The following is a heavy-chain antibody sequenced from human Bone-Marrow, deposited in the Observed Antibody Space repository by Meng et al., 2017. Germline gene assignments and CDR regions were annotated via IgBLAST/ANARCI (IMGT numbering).Heavy chain of an antibody. CDR1: GGSFSGYY. V-gene: IGHV4-34*01. CDR3: ARVGVVVITPNWFDP. D-gene: IGHD3-22*01. Sequence: QGQLQQWGAGLLKPSETRSLTCAVYGGSFSGYYWSWIRQPPGKGLEWIGEINHSGSTNYNPSLKSRVTISVDTSKNQFSLKLSSVTAADTAVYYCARVGVVVITPNWFDPWGQGTLVTVSS. J-gene: IGHJ5*02. CDR2: INHSGST.